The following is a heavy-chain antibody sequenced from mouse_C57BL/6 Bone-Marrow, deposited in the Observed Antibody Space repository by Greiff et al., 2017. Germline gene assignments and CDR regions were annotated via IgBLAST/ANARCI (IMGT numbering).Heavy chain of an antibody. J-gene: IGHJ2*01. Sequence: EVHLVESGGGLVKPGGSLKLSCAASGFTFSSYTMSWVRQTPEKRLEWVATISGGGGNTYYPDSVKGRFTISRDNAKNTLYLQMSSLRSEDTALYYCARQYGNYDYWGQGTTLTVSS. CDR1: GFTFSSYT. V-gene: IGHV5-9*01. D-gene: IGHD2-1*01. CDR2: ISGGGGNT. CDR3: ARQYGNYDY.